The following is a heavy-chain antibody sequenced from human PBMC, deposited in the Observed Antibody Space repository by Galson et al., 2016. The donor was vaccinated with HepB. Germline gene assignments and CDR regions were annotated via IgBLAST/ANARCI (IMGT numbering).Heavy chain of an antibody. Sequence: SVKVSCKASGYTFTTYYMHWVRQAPGQGLEWMGIINPSGGGTRYPQKFQGRVTLTSDTSTSTVYLELSSLKTEDTAVYYCATEREQKPAIWGQGTLVTVSS. CDR3: ATEREQKPAI. D-gene: IGHD6-13*01. V-gene: IGHV1-46*01. J-gene: IGHJ4*02. CDR1: GYTFTTYY. CDR2: INPSGGGT.